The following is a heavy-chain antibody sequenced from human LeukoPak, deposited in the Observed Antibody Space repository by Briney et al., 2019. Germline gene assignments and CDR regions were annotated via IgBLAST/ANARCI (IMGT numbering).Heavy chain of an antibody. V-gene: IGHV3-7*03. CDR3: AKESSSSWYDRIFDY. CDR2: IKQDGSEK. J-gene: IGHJ4*02. CDR1: GFTFSSYW. Sequence: GGSLRLSCAASGFTFSSYWMSWVRQAPGKGLEWVANIKQDGSEKYYVDSVKGRFTISRDNAKNSLYLQMNSLRAEDTAVYYCAKESSSSWYDRIFDYWGQGTLVTVSS. D-gene: IGHD6-13*01.